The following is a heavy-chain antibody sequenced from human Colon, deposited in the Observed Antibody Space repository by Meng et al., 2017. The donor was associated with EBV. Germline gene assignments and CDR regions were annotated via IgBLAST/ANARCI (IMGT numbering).Heavy chain of an antibody. Sequence: HLRLQGSGPGIVKPSETLSSTSTGDGGTNSSNGYYWDWVRQPPGKGLGWIGAIYPSGSTSYNPSLQSRVTMFVDTSKNQFSLMLTSVTATDTAVYYCARRRGGSGRDCWGQGTLVTVSS. J-gene: IGHJ4*02. D-gene: IGHD3-10*01. CDR2: IYPSGST. CDR1: GGTNSSNGYY. CDR3: ARRRGGSGRDC. V-gene: IGHV4-39*01.